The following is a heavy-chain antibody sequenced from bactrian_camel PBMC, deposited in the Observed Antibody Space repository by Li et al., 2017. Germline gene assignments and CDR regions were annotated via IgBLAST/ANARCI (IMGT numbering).Heavy chain of an antibody. CDR3: AADLDSYGSSWFSARRYKY. CDR1: GITYRDPC. Sequence: HVQLVESGGDLVRPGGSLRLSCVASGITYRDPCMGWFRQAGGGKEREGVAQMYSGESSTYYADSVKGRFTISRDNAKNTLYLQMNSLNPEDTAMYYCAADLDSYGSSWFSARRYKYWGQGTQVTVS. D-gene: IGHD6*01. J-gene: IGHJ4*01. CDR2: MYSGESST. V-gene: IGHV3S1*01.